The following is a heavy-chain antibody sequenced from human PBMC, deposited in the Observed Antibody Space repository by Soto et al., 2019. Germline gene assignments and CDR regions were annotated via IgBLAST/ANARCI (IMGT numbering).Heavy chain of an antibody. D-gene: IGHD5-18*01. CDR1: GFTLSSYA. CDR3: AKDRYTYGYGGYFDY. Sequence: VQLLESGGTLVQPGGSLRLSCAASGFTLSSYALSWVRQAPGKGLEWVSAISGSGSSTYYADSVKGRFTISRDNSKNTLYLQMNSLRAEDTAVYYCAKDRYTYGYGGYFDYWGQGTLVTVSS. V-gene: IGHV3-23*01. CDR2: ISGSGSST. J-gene: IGHJ4*02.